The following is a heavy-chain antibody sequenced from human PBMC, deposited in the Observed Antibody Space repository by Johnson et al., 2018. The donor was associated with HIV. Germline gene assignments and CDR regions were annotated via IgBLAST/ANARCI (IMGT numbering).Heavy chain of an antibody. CDR2: IKQDGSEK. CDR3: ARIRVAVITEVGAFDI. J-gene: IGHJ3*02. V-gene: IGHV3-7*02. CDR1: GFTFTNFW. Sequence: VQLVESGGGLVQPGGSLRLSCAASGFTFTNFWMSWVRQAPGKGLEWVADIKQDGSEKYYVDSVKGRFTISRDNAKNSLFLQMNSLRPEDTAVYYCARIRVAVITEVGAFDIWGQGTMVTVSS. D-gene: IGHD3-22*01.